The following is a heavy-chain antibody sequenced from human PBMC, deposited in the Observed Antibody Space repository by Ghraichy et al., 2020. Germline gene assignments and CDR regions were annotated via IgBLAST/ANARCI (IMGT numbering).Heavy chain of an antibody. CDR2: IKKDGSEK. J-gene: IGHJ4*02. Sequence: GGSLRLSCAASGFIFSSYWMSWVRQAPGKGLEWVANIKKDGSEKYYVDSVKGRFTISRDNAKNSLYLQMNSLRAEDTAVYYCARDLGRGWYFDYWGQGTLVTVSS. V-gene: IGHV3-7*01. CDR1: GFIFSSYW. CDR3: ARDLGRGWYFDY. D-gene: IGHD6-19*01.